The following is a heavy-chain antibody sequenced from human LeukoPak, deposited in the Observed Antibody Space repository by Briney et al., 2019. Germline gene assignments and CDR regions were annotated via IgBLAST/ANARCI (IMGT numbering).Heavy chain of an antibody. J-gene: IGHJ4*02. CDR1: GSTFSSYG. CDR3: AKSLRPSTSHRQWQTFFDY. V-gene: IGHV3-30*18. Sequence: GGSLRLSCAASGSTFSSYGMHWVRQAPGKGLEWVAVISYDGSNKYYADSVKGRFTISRDNSKNTLYLQMNSLRAEDTAVYYCAKSLRPSTSHRQWQTFFDYWGQGTLVTVSS. D-gene: IGHD2-2*01. CDR2: ISYDGSNK.